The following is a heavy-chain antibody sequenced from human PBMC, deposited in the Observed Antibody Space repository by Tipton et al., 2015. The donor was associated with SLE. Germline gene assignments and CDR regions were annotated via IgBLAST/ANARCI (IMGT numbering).Heavy chain of an antibody. CDR1: GGSISTNY. CDR2: ISYGGGT. J-gene: IGHJ2*01. V-gene: IGHV4-59*01. D-gene: IGHD6-13*01. CDR3: AGKVATASHWYFDH. Sequence: TLSLTCSVSGGSISTNYWIWIRQPPGKGLEWVGYISYGGGTNYNPSLKSRVTISVDMAKNQFSLKLTSVTAADTAVYYCAGKVATASHWYFDHWGRGALVTVSS.